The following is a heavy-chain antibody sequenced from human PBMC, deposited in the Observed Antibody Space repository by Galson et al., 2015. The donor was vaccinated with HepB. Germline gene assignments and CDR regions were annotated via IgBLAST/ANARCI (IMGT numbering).Heavy chain of an antibody. Sequence: SLRLSCAASGFTFSSYWMRWVRQAPGKGLEWVANIKQDGSEKYYVDSVKGRFTISRDNAKNSLYLQMNSLRAEDTAVYYCARLKRGYSFGVKDHWGQGTLVTVSS. V-gene: IGHV3-7*03. CDR3: ARLKRGYSFGVKDH. D-gene: IGHD5-18*01. CDR1: GFTFSSYW. CDR2: IKQDGSEK. J-gene: IGHJ4*02.